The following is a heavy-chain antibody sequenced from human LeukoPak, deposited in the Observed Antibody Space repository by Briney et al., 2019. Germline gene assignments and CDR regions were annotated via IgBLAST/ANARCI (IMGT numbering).Heavy chain of an antibody. CDR3: AREISGSYDY. Sequence: SVKVSCKASGYTFTSYGISWVRQAPGQGLEWMGRIIPILGIANYAQKFQGRVTITADKSTSTAYMELSSLRSEDTAVYYCAREISGSYDYWGQGTLVTVSS. D-gene: IGHD6-19*01. V-gene: IGHV1-69*04. CDR1: GYTFTSYG. CDR2: IIPILGIA. J-gene: IGHJ4*02.